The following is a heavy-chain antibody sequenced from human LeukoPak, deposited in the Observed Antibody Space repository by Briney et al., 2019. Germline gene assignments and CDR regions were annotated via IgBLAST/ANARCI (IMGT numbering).Heavy chain of an antibody. CDR1: GGSISSSYY. CDR3: ARDGYSGSPELGY. CDR2: IYYSGST. Sequence: PSETLSLTCTVSGGSISSSYYWGWIRQPPGKGLEWIGSIYYSGSTYYNPSLKSRVTISVDTSKNQFSLKLSSVTAADTAVYYCARDGYSGSPELGYWGQGTLVTVSS. D-gene: IGHD1-26*01. V-gene: IGHV4-39*02. J-gene: IGHJ4*02.